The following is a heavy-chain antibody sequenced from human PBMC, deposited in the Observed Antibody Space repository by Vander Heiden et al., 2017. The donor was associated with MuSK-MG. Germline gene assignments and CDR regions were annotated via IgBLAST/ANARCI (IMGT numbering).Heavy chain of an antibody. CDR2: ILAGTGYT. V-gene: IGHV1-3*01. CDR3: ARQGRCSGNTCSGGWFDP. D-gene: IGHD2-15*01. J-gene: IGHJ5*02. Sequence: QVQLVQSGAEVKKPGASVQVSCKASGYTFSTSAIHWVRQAPGQGLEWMGWILAGTGYTKYLQKFQGRVTFTRDTPASTLYMELRSLRSEDTAVYYCARQGRCSGNTCSGGWFDPWGQGTLVAVSS. CDR1: GYTFSTSA.